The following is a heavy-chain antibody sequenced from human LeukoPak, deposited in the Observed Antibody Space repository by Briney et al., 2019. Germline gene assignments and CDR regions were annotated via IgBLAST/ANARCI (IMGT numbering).Heavy chain of an antibody. J-gene: IGHJ5*02. Sequence: SETLSLTCTVSGGSISSYYWSWIRQPPGKGLEWIGYIYYSGSTSYKPSLKSRVTISVDTSKNQFSLELSSVTAADTAVYYCARFHLFNRENWFDPWGQGTLVTVSS. CDR2: IYYSGST. CDR1: GGSISSYY. CDR3: ARFHLFNRENWFDP. V-gene: IGHV4-59*01. D-gene: IGHD2/OR15-2a*01.